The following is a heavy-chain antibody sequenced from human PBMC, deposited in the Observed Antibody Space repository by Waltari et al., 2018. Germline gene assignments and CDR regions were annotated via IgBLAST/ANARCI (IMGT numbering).Heavy chain of an antibody. Sequence: QLQLVQSGAEVKKPGASVKVSCKASGYTFTSYDMNLVRQATGQGLEWMGWMNPKSGSTGDAQKFQGRVTMTRDTSISTAYMELSSLTSEDTAVYYCAMGNGAVIKDSFDTWGQGTMVTVSS. J-gene: IGHJ3*02. CDR3: AMGNGAVIKDSFDT. CDR1: GYTFTSYD. D-gene: IGHD3-10*01. CDR2: MNPKSGST. V-gene: IGHV1-8*01.